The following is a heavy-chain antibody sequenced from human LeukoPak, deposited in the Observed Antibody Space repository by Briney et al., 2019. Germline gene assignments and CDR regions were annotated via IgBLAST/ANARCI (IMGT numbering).Heavy chain of an antibody. D-gene: IGHD1-26*01. CDR1: GFTFSSYS. Sequence: GGSLRLSCAASGFTFSSYSMNWVRQAPGKGLEWVSYISSSSTIYYADSVKGRFTISRDNSKNTLYLQMNSLRAEDTAVYYCAKDHSGSYYYDYWGQGTLVTVSS. V-gene: IGHV3-48*01. J-gene: IGHJ4*02. CDR2: ISSSSTI. CDR3: AKDHSGSYYYDY.